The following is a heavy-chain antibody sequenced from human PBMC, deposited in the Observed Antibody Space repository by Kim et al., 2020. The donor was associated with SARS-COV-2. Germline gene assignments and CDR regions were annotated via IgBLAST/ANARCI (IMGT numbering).Heavy chain of an antibody. D-gene: IGHD6-13*01. CDR3: ARVSSSSGKNWFDP. Sequence: AQKFQGRVTMTRDTSTSTVYMELSSLRSEDTAVYYCARVSSSSGKNWFDPWGQGTLVTVSS. V-gene: IGHV1-46*01. J-gene: IGHJ5*02.